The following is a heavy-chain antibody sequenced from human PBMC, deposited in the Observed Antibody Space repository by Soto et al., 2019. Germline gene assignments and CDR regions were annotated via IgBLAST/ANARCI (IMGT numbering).Heavy chain of an antibody. CDR2: INPSGGSA. CDR1: GYSFISHY. V-gene: IGHV1-46*01. D-gene: IGHD2-2*01. J-gene: IGHJ4*02. CDR3: ARDYLSSKLSLSYFDF. Sequence: ASVKVSCKASGYSFISHYIHWVRQAPGQGLEWMGFINPSGGSATLAQKFQGRVTMTRDTSTSTVCMELTILRSEDAAVYYCARDYLSSKLSLSYFDFWGQGTLVTVS.